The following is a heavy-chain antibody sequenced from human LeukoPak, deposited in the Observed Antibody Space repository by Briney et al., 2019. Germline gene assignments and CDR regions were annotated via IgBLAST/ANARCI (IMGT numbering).Heavy chain of an antibody. V-gene: IGHV1/OR15-1*02. CDR3: ARDPHSSSWYDY. CDR1: GYIFTDYY. D-gene: IGHD6-13*01. CDR2: INPNSGGT. J-gene: IGHJ4*02. Sequence: ASVKVSCKASGYIFTDYYMHWVRQAPGQELGWMGRINPNSGGTNYAQKFQGRVTMTRDTSISTAYTELSSLRSEDTATYYCARDPHSSSWYDYWGQGTLVTVSS.